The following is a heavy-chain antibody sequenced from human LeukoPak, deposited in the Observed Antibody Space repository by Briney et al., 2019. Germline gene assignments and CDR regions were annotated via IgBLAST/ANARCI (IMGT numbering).Heavy chain of an antibody. Sequence: APVKVSCVASGYTFRNYGISWVRQAPGQGLEWMGWIGAYKSNTKYAQKLQDRVTMTTDTSTSTAYMELRSLTSDDTAVYYCARDPGGSYYTANAFDIWGQGTMVTVSS. CDR3: ARDPGGSYYTANAFDI. CDR2: IGAYKSNT. V-gene: IGHV1-18*01. J-gene: IGHJ3*02. D-gene: IGHD1-26*01. CDR1: GYTFRNYG.